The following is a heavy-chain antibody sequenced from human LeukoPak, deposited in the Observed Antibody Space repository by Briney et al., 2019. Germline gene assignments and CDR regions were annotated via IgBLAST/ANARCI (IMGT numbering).Heavy chain of an antibody. D-gene: IGHD4-17*01. J-gene: IGHJ4*02. CDR2: ISYSGST. CDR3: ARGPPVTTEY. Sequence: PSETLSLTCSVSGGSVSSGSYYWSWIRQPPGKGLERIGYISYSGSTNYNPSLKSRVAISVDTSKNQFSLKLSSVTAADTAVYYCARGPPVTTEYWGQGTLVTVSS. V-gene: IGHV4-61*01. CDR1: GGSVSSGSYY.